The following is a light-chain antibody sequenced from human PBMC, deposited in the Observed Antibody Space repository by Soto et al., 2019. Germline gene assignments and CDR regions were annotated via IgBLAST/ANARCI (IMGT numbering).Light chain of an antibody. Sequence: DIKMTQSPSSLSASVGDSVTLTCQASEDVSDYVNWYQQKPGRAPKLLIYDASKLETGFLSRFSGSGSGSDIIFIIRDLQPEVFATYYCQLFKNVILTFGGGTRVDI. CDR1: EDVSDY. CDR2: DAS. CDR3: QLFKNVILT. J-gene: IGKJ4*01. V-gene: IGKV1-33*01.